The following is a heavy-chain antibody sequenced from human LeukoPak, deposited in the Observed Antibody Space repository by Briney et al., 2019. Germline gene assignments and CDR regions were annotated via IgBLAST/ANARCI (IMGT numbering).Heavy chain of an antibody. CDR3: AKSVRIVVVPAATPPLDY. V-gene: IGHV3-23*01. CDR1: GFTFSSYA. CDR2: ISCSGGST. Sequence: GGSLRLSCAASGFTFSSYAMSWVRQAPGKGLEWVSAISCSGGSTYYADSVKGRFTISRDNSKNTLYLQMNSLRAEDTAVYYCAKSVRIVVVPAATPPLDYWGQGTLVTVSS. D-gene: IGHD2-2*01. J-gene: IGHJ4*02.